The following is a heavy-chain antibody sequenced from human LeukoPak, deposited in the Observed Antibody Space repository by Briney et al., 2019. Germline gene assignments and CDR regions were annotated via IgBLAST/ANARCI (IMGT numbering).Heavy chain of an antibody. D-gene: IGHD4-17*01. Sequence: SETLSLTCTVSGGSISSSSYYWGWIRQPPGKGLEWIGSIYYSGSTYYNPSLKSRVTISVDTSKNQFSLKLSSVTAADTAVYYYARQGVLTVAIDYWGQGTLVTVSS. V-gene: IGHV4-39*01. CDR2: IYYSGST. CDR3: ARQGVLTVAIDY. CDR1: GGSISSSSYY. J-gene: IGHJ4*02.